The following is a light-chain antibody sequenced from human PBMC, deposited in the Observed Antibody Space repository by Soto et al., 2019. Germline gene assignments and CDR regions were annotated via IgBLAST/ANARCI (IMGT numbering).Light chain of an antibody. CDR3: MQATQFPWT. Sequence: IVMTQTPLSSAVTLGQPASISCRSSQSLEDSDGNSYLSWLHQRPGQPPRLLIYKISNRLSGVQDRFSGSGAGTVFTLRISRVEADDVGLYYCMQATQFPWTFGQGTRVEIK. CDR1: QSLEDSDGNSY. CDR2: KIS. V-gene: IGKV2-24*01. J-gene: IGKJ1*01.